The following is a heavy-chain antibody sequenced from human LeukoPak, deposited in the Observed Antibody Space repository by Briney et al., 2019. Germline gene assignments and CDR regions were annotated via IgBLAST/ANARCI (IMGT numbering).Heavy chain of an antibody. D-gene: IGHD2-2*01. CDR2: IIGGAGGT. Sequence: GGSLRLSCAASGFTFSSHGMSWVRQAPGKGLEWVSGIIGGAGGTYYADSVKGRFTISRDNAKNTLYLQMNSLRAEDTAVYYCAHGSMYQLDYWGQGTLVTVSS. V-gene: IGHV3-23*01. CDR3: AHGSMYQLDY. J-gene: IGHJ4*02. CDR1: GFTFSSHG.